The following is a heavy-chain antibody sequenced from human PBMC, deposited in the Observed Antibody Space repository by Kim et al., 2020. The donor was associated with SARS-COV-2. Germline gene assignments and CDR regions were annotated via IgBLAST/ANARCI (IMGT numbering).Heavy chain of an antibody. CDR2: ISSIGGST. Sequence: GGSLRLFCSVSGFTFSSYAMHWVRQAPGKGLEYVSAISSIGGSTYYADSVKGRFTISRDNSKNTLYLQMSSLRAEDTAVYYCVKCGGSYYRTLWYFDLWGRSTLVTVSS. V-gene: IGHV3-64D*09. J-gene: IGHJ2*01. CDR3: VKCGGSYYRTLWYFDL. CDR1: GFTFSSYA. D-gene: IGHD1-26*01.